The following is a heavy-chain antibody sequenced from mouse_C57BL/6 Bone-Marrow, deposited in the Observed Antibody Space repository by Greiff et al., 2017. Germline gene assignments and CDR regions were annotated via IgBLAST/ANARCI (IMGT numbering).Heavy chain of an antibody. Sequence: QVQLQQPGAELVRPGTSVKLSCKASGYTFTSYWMHWVKQRPGQGLEWIGVIDPSDSYTNYNQKFKGKATLTVDTSSSTAYMQLSSLTAEDSAVYYCARVGCFAYWGQGTLVTVSA. CDR2: IDPSDSYT. CDR1: GYTFTSYW. CDR3: ARVGCFAY. V-gene: IGHV1-59*01. J-gene: IGHJ3*01.